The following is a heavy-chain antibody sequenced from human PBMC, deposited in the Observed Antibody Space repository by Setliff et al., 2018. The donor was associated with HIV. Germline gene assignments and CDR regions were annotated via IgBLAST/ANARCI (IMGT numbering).Heavy chain of an antibody. J-gene: IGHJ4*02. V-gene: IGHV4-61*09. D-gene: IGHD4-17*01. CDR1: GGSISSDTFY. Sequence: SETLSLTCTVSGGSISSDTFYWSWIRQPAGKGLEWIGHVYARGNTNYNPSLKSRVTLSVDTSKSQFSLKLSSVTAADTAVYYCARDRYGDYAYFDYWGQGTLVTVSS. CDR3: ARDRYGDYAYFDY. CDR2: VYARGNT.